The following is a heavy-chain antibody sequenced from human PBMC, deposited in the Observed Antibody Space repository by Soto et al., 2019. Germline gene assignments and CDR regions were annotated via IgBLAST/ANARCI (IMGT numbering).Heavy chain of an antibody. CDR2: IYNSGST. D-gene: IGHD2-15*01. CDR3: APLSVSLSGPYGIHV. CDR1: GDSLRSGDYY. Sequence: PSETLSLTCTVSGDSLRSGDYYWSWIRQPPGKGLEWIGYIYNSGSTYYKPSLRSRVTLSVDTSKNQFSVRLNSVTAADTAVYYCAPLSVSLSGPYGIHVWGQGTTVTVSS. V-gene: IGHV4-30-4*01. J-gene: IGHJ6*02.